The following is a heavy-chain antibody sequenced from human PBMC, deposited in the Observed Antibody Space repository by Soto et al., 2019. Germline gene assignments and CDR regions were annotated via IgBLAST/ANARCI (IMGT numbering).Heavy chain of an antibody. J-gene: IGHJ4*02. D-gene: IGHD3-22*01. CDR1: GGSISPYY. CDR3: ARPRSSGYAGEFDY. V-gene: IGHV4-59*01. CDR2: IYYSGST. Sequence: SETLSLTCTVPGGSISPYYWSWIRQPPGKGLEWIGFIYYSGSTNYNPSLKSRVTISVDTSQNQFSLMLTSVTAADTAVYYCARPRSSGYAGEFDYWGQGTLVTVS.